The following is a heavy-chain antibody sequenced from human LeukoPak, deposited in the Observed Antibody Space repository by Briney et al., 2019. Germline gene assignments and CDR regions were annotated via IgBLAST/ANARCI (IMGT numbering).Heavy chain of an antibody. CDR3: ARAPSWSGYAPRFDY. CDR1: GFTFSSYS. J-gene: IGHJ4*02. Sequence: GGSLRLSCAASGFTFSSYSMNWVRQAPGKGLEWVAVISYDGSNKYYADSVKGRFTISRDNSKNTLYLQMNSLRAEDTAVYYCARAPSWSGYAPRFDYWGQGTLVTVSS. CDR2: ISYDGSNK. V-gene: IGHV3-30*03. D-gene: IGHD3-3*01.